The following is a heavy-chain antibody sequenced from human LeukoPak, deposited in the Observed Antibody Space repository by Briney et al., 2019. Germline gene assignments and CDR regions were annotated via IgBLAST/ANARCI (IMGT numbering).Heavy chain of an antibody. V-gene: IGHV3-74*03. J-gene: IGHJ4*02. CDR1: GFTFSSYW. D-gene: IGHD2-2*01. CDR3: ARNHQADY. Sequence: PGGSLRLSCAASGFTFSSYWMHWVRQPPGKGLVWVSRTNSDGNSTTYADSVKGRFTISRDNAKNTLYLQMNSLSAEDTAVYYCARNHQADYWGQGILVTVSS. CDR2: TNSDGNST.